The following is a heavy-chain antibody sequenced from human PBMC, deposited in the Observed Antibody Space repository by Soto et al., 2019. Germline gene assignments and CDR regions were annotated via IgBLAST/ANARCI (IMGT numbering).Heavy chain of an antibody. D-gene: IGHD6-25*01. V-gene: IGHV4-59*01. CDR3: GSVRPSGYVLS. CDR1: GGSLSSYY. CDR2: VYFSGNT. J-gene: IGHJ5*02. Sequence: SETLSLTCTVSGGSLSSYYWTWIRQSPGKGLEWIGYVYFSGNTNYNPSLKSRVTISIDTSKNQFSLRLASVTAADTAFYYCGSVRPSGYVLSWGQGTLVTSPQ.